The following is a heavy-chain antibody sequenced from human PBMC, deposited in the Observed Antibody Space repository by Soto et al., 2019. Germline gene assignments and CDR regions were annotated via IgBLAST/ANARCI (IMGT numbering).Heavy chain of an antibody. J-gene: IGHJ4*02. CDR3: AKDGYSSSWSPFDY. D-gene: IGHD6-13*01. CDR2: ISWDGGST. V-gene: IGHV3-43*01. Sequence: PGGSLRLSCAASGFTFDDYTMHWVRQAPGKGLEWVSLISWDGGSTYYADSVKGRFTISRDNSKNSLYLQMNSLRTEDTALYYCAKDGYSSSWSPFDYWGQGTLVTVS. CDR1: GFTFDDYT.